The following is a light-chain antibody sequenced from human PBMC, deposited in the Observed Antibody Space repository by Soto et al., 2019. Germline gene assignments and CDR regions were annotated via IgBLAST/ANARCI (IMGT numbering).Light chain of an antibody. Sequence: EIVMTHSPATLSSSPXXRGXXXXXASQSVRSNLAWYQQKPGQAPRLLIYVASTRATGIPARFSGSGSGTEFTLSIGSLQSEDFAVYYCQQYNNWPPTFGQGTKVGIK. J-gene: IGKJ1*01. CDR2: VAS. V-gene: IGKV3-15*01. CDR3: QQYNNWPPT. CDR1: QSVRSN.